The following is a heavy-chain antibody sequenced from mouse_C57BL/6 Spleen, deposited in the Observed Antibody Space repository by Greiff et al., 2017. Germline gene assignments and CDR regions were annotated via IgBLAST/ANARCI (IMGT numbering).Heavy chain of an antibody. D-gene: IGHD2-3*01. V-gene: IGHV1-9*01. J-gene: IGHJ3*01. CDR1: GYTFTGYW. CDR2: ILPGSGST. Sequence: VHLVESGAELMKPGASVKLSCKATGYTFTGYWIEWVKQRPGHGLEWIGEILPGSGSTNYNEKFKGKATFTADTSSNTAYMQLSSLKTEDSAIYYCAREDDGYYPTFAYWGQGTLVTVSA. CDR3: AREDDGYYPTFAY.